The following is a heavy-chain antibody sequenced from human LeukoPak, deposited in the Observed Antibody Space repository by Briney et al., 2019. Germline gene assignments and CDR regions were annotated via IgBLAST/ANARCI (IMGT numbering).Heavy chain of an antibody. V-gene: IGHV4-34*01. D-gene: IGHD1-1*01. CDR3: ASTRYRTDAFDI. Sequence: SETLSLTCAVYGGSFSGYYWSWIRQPPGKGLEWIGEINHSGSTNYNPSLKSRVTISVDTSKNQFSLKLSSVTAADTAVYYCASTRYRTDAFDIWGQGTMVTVSS. CDR2: INHSGST. CDR1: GGSFSGYY. J-gene: IGHJ3*02.